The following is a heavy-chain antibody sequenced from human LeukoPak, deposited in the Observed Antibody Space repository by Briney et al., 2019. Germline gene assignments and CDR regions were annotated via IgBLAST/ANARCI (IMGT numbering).Heavy chain of an antibody. CDR2: ISAYNGNT. V-gene: IGHV1-18*04. Sequence: ASVKVSCKASGYTFTSYGISWVRQAPGQRLEWMGWISAYNGNTNYAQKLQGRVTMTTDTSTSTAYMELRSLRSDDTAVYYCARDEGGGAMVRGVTAYYYGMDVWGKGTTVTVSS. D-gene: IGHD3-10*01. J-gene: IGHJ6*04. CDR1: GYTFTSYG. CDR3: ARDEGGGAMVRGVTAYYYGMDV.